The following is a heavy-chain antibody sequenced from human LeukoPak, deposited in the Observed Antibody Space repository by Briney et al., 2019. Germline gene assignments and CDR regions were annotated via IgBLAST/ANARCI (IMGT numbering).Heavy chain of an antibody. V-gene: IGHV3-23*01. CDR3: ARGYRDAHDAFDI. CDR2: TSAGGDVT. Sequence: PGGSLRLSCAASGFTFSDHAMTWVRQTLAKGLGSVSSTSAGGDVTHYAESVKGRFTISRDNSKNTLYLQMNSLRAEDTAVYYCARGYRDAHDAFDIWGQGTMVTVSS. D-gene: IGHD5-24*01. J-gene: IGHJ3*02. CDR1: GFTFSDHA.